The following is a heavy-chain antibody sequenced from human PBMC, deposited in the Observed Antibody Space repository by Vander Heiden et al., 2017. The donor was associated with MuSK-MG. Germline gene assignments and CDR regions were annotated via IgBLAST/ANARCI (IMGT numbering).Heavy chain of an antibody. D-gene: IGHD1-1*01. CDR3: AKGPSGSTLYYYYGMDV. V-gene: IGHV3-23*01. J-gene: IGHJ6*02. CDR2: ISGSGGST. CDR1: GFTFSRYA. Sequence: EVQLLESGGGLVQPGGSLGLYCAASGFTFSRYAMSWVRQAPGKGLELVSAISGSGGSTYYADSVKGRSTISRDNSKNTLYLQMNSLRAEDTAVYYCAKGPSGSTLYYYYGMDVWGQGTTVTVSS.